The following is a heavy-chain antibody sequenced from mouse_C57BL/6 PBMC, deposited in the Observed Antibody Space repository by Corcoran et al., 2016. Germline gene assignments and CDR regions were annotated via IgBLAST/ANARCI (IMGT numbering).Heavy chain of an antibody. V-gene: IGHV1-26*01. CDR2: MNPHNGGT. CDR3: APYDYGEFAY. J-gene: IGHJ3*01. CDR1: GYTFTHYD. Sequence: EVQLQQSGPELVKPGASVKISCTASGYTFTHYDMNWVKQSHGKSLEWIGDMNPHNGGTSYNQKFKGKATLTVDKSSSTAYMELRSLTSEDSEVYYCAPYDYGEFAYWGQGTLVTVSA. D-gene: IGHD2-4*01.